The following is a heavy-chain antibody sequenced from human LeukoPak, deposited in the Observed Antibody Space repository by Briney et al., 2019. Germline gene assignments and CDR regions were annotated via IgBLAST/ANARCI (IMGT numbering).Heavy chain of an antibody. CDR2: IYYSGST. V-gene: IGHV4-59*08. CDR1: GGSISSYY. D-gene: IGHD3-10*01. Sequence: SETLSLTCTVSGGSISSYYWSWIRQPPGKGLEWIGYIYYSGSTNYNPSLKSRVTISVDTSKNQFSLKLSSVTAADTAVYYCARQALLWFGELFTWFDLWGQGTLVTVSS. CDR3: ARQALLWFGELFTWFDL. J-gene: IGHJ5*02.